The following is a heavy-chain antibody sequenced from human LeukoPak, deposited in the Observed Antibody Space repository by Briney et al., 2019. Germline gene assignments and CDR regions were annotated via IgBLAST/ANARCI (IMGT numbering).Heavy chain of an antibody. CDR3: ARGQEGCGGLTRFDP. D-gene: IGHD2-21*01. J-gene: IGHJ5*02. Sequence: SETLSLTCTASGGSISGFYWSWIRQPAGKGLEWIGRISATGSTNYSPSLKSRVTISVDKSKNQFSLSLSSVTAADTAVYYCARGQEGCGGLTRFDPWGQGTLVTVSS. CDR1: GGSISGFY. CDR2: ISATGST. V-gene: IGHV4-4*07.